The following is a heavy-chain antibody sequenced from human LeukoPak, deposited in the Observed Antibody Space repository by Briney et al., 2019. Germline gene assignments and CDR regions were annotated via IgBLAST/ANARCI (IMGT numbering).Heavy chain of an antibody. J-gene: IGHJ4*02. CDR2: ISSSGSTI. Sequence: GGSLRLSCAASGFTFSDYYMSWIRQAPGKGLEWVSYISSSGSTIYYADSVKGRFTISWDNAKNSLYLQMNSLRAEDTAVYYCARDLSVTLYYFDYWGQGTLVTVSS. CDR3: ARDLSVTLYYFDY. V-gene: IGHV3-11*01. D-gene: IGHD4-23*01. CDR1: GFTFSDYY.